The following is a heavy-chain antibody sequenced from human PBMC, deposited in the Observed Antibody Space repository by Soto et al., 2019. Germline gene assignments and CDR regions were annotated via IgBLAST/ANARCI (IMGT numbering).Heavy chain of an antibody. J-gene: IGHJ4*02. V-gene: IGHV1-18*01. Sequence: QVQLVQSGAEVKKPGASVKVSCKASGYTFTSYGISRVGQALGQGLEWMGWISAYNGNTNYAQKLQGRVTMTTETTTSTGYMELRSLRTDDTAVYYCSRLVPAAMLDYWGKGTLVTVSS. CDR3: SRLVPAAMLDY. D-gene: IGHD2-2*01. CDR2: ISAYNGNT. CDR1: GYTFTSYG.